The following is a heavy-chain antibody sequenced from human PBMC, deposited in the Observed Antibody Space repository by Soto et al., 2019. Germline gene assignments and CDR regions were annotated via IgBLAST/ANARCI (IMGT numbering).Heavy chain of an antibody. CDR3: VRDGTRTLRDWFDP. CDR1: GASISGFY. J-gene: IGHJ5*02. CDR2: IYATGTT. D-gene: IGHD1-1*01. V-gene: IGHV4-4*07. Sequence: ETLSLTCTVSGASISGFYWSWIRKSAGKGLEWIGRIYATGTTDYNPSLKSRVMMSVDTSKKQFSLKLRSVTAADTAVYYCVRDGTRTLRDWFDPWGQGISVTVSS.